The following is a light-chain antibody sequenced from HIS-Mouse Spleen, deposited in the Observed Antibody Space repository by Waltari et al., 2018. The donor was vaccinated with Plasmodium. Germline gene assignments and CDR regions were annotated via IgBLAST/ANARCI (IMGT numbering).Light chain of an antibody. Sequence: DIQFTQSPSFLSASVGDRVTITCRASQGISSYLAWYQQKPGKAPKLLIYAASTLQSGVPSSFSGSGSGTEFTLTISSLQPEDFATYYCQQLNSYPLTFGG. CDR2: AAS. V-gene: IGKV1-9*01. J-gene: IGKJ4*01. CDR3: QQLNSYPLT. CDR1: QGISSY.